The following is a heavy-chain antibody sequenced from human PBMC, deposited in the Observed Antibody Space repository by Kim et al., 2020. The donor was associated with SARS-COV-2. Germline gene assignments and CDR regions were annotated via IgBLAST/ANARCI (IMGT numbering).Heavy chain of an antibody. CDR2: IKSKTDGGTT. CDR3: TTGRRAASGTRYYFDY. D-gene: IGHD6-13*01. Sequence: GGSLRLSCAASGFTFSNAWMSWVRQAPGKGLEWDGRIKSKTDGGTTDYAAPVKGRFTISRDDSKNTLYLQMNSLKTEDTAVYYCTTGRRAASGTRYYFDYCGQGTLVTVSS. CDR1: GFTFSNAW. J-gene: IGHJ4*02. V-gene: IGHV3-15*01.